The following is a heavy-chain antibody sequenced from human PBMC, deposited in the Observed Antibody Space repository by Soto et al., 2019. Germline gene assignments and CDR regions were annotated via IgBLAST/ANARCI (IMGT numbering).Heavy chain of an antibody. Sequence: QVQLVESGGGVVQPGRSLRLSCAASGFTFSSYGMHWVRQAPGKGLEWVAVISYDGSNKYYADSVKGRFTISRDNSKNXRYLQMNSLRAEDTAVYYCAKVLGYCSSTSCYALDYWGQGTLVTVSS. CDR1: GFTFSSYG. CDR2: ISYDGSNK. J-gene: IGHJ4*02. CDR3: AKVLGYCSSTSCYALDY. V-gene: IGHV3-30*18. D-gene: IGHD2-2*01.